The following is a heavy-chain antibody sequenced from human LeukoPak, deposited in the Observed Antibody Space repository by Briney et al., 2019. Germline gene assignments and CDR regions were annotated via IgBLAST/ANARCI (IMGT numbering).Heavy chain of an antibody. CDR1: GFSFSPYS. J-gene: IGHJ6*03. V-gene: IGHV3-48*01. Sequence: SGGSLRLSCAASGFSFSPYSMNWVRQAPGKGLEWVSYISSSSGTIYYSDSVKGRFTISRDNAKNSLYLQMNRLRAEDTAVYYCATGNYDFAHDCYYMDVWGKGTTVTVSS. D-gene: IGHD3-3*01. CDR2: ISSSSGTI. CDR3: ATGNYDFAHDCYYMDV.